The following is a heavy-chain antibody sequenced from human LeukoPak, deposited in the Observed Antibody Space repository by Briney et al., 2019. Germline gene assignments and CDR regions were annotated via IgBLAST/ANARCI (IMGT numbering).Heavy chain of an antibody. V-gene: IGHV3-21*05. J-gene: IGHJ4*02. CDR1: EFTFSSYS. Sequence: PGGSLRLSCAASEFTFSSYSMNWVRQAPGKGLEWVSYITNSGNSKSYADSVKGRFTISRDKSKNPLYLQMNSLRAEDTAVYYCAEPEGGYYDIRPDWGQGTLVTVSS. D-gene: IGHD3-22*01. CDR3: AEPEGGYYDIRPD. CDR2: ITNSGNSK.